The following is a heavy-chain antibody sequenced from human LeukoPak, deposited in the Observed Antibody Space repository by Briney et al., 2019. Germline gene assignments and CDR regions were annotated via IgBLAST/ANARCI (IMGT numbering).Heavy chain of an antibody. CDR2: INPNSGGT. J-gene: IGHJ4*02. Sequence: ASLKVSCKASGYTFTGYYMHWVRQAPGQGLEWMGWINPNSGGTNYAQKFQGRVTMTRDTSISTAYMELSRLRSDDTAVYYCARGSRRRYYDSSGSNHNLTPFDYWGQGTLVTVSS. CDR3: ARGSRRRYYDSSGSNHNLTPFDY. V-gene: IGHV1-2*02. D-gene: IGHD3-22*01. CDR1: GYTFTGYY.